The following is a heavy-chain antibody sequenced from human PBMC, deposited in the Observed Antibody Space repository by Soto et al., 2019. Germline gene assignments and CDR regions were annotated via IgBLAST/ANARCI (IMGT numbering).Heavy chain of an antibody. CDR3: ARDLAAVPRAFDY. CDR2: VYYTGTT. J-gene: IGHJ4*02. D-gene: IGHD6-13*01. V-gene: IGHV4-59*01. CDR1: GGSISSYF. Sequence: QVQLQESGPGLLKPSETLSLTCTVSGGSISSYFYIWVRQPPGKGLEWIGPVYYTGTTDYNPSHKSRVTISVDTSKTQFSMNLRSVTAADTAVYYCARDLAAVPRAFDYWGRGTLVTVSS.